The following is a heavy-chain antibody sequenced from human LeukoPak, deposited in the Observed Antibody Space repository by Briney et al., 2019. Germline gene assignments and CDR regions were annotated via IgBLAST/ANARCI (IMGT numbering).Heavy chain of an antibody. CDR1: GYSFTSHW. D-gene: IGHD6-13*01. J-gene: IGHJ4*02. V-gene: IGHV5-51*01. Sequence: GESLKISCKVSGYSFTSHWIAWVRQMPGKGLEWMGSIYPGDSDTRYSPSFQGQVTISADKSISTAYVQWSSLKASDTAMYYCARRAGYSSSWYYFDYWGQGTLVTVSS. CDR2: IYPGDSDT. CDR3: ARRAGYSSSWYYFDY.